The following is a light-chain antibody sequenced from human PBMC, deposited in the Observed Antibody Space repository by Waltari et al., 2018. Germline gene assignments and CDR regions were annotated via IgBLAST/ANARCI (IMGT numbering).Light chain of an antibody. CDR2: STN. Sequence: QTVVTQEPSFSVSPGGTVTLTCGLSSGSVSTSYYPSWYQQTPGQAQRTVISSTNTRSSGVPDRFSGSILGNKAARTITGAQADDESDYYCVLYMGSGISVFGSGTKVTVL. V-gene: IGLV8-61*01. J-gene: IGLJ6*01. CDR1: SGSVSTSYY. CDR3: VLYMGSGISV.